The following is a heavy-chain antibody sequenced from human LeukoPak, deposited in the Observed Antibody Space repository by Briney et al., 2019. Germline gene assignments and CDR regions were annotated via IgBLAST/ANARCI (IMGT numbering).Heavy chain of an antibody. D-gene: IGHD6-13*01. CDR2: IRYIGTT. J-gene: IGHJ5*01. V-gene: IGHV4-39*01. CDR1: GGSISGSRRY. CDR3: TRQLSWASDTGDS. Sequence: SETLSLTSNVSGGSISGSRRYWGWARQPPGGGLEWIGSIRYIGTTYYNPSLQSRLTISVDNSQNQFSLKLKSVTAADTSMYYCTRQLSWASDTGDSWGQGTLVTVSS.